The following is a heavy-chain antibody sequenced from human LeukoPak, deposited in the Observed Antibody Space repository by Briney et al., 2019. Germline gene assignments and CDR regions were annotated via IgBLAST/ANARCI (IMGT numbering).Heavy chain of an antibody. J-gene: IGHJ5*02. CDR1: GGSFSGYY. CDR3: ARSYCSSTSCYIYWFGP. V-gene: IGHV4-34*01. D-gene: IGHD2-2*02. Sequence: SETLSLTCAVYGGSFSGYYWSWIRQPPGKGLEWIGEINHSGRTNYNPSLKSRVTISVDTSKNQFSLKLSSVTAADTAVYYCARSYCSSTSCYIYWFGPWGQGTLVTVSS. CDR2: INHSGRT.